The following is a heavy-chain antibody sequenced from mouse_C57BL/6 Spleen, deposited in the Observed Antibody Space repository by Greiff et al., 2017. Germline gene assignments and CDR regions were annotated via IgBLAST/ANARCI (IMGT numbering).Heavy chain of an antibody. Sequence: VQLQQPGAELVRPGSSVKLSCKASGYTFTSYWMDWVKQRPGPGLEWIGNIYPSDSETHYNQKFKDNATLTVDKSSSKAYMQLSSLTSEASAVYYCARLPFYYYGSSSDYWGQGTTLTVSS. CDR1: GYTFTSYW. V-gene: IGHV1-61*01. CDR3: ARLPFYYYGSSSDY. CDR2: IYPSDSET. J-gene: IGHJ2*01. D-gene: IGHD1-1*01.